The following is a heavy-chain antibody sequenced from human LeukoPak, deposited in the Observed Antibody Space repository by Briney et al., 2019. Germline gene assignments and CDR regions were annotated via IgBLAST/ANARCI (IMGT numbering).Heavy chain of an antibody. J-gene: IGHJ5*02. CDR2: IWYDGSNK. CDR1: GFTFSSYG. V-gene: IGHV3-33*01. Sequence: GGSLRLPCAASGFTFSSYGMHWVRQAPGKGLEWVAVIWYDGSNKYYADSVKGRFTISRDNSKNTLYLQMNSLRAEDTAVYYCAREAGYWSSTSCYLSHWFDPWGQGTLVTVSS. CDR3: AREAGYWSSTSCYLSHWFDP. D-gene: IGHD2-2*01.